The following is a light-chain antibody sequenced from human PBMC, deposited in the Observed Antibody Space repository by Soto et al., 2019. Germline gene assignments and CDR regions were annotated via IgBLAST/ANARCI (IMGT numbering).Light chain of an antibody. Sequence: AIRMTQSPSSLSASTGERVTITCRASQGISSYLAWSQKKPGKGPKLLIYAASNLQSGVPSRFSGSGSGTDFALTICCLQSEDFATDDCQQYYSYPPTFGQGTKVEIK. J-gene: IGKJ1*01. CDR1: QGISSY. V-gene: IGKV1-8*01. CDR2: AAS. CDR3: QQYYSYPPT.